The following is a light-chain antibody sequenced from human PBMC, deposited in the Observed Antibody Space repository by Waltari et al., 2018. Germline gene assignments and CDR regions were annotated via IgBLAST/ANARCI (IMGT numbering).Light chain of an antibody. CDR1: RSDIGAFHY. J-gene: IGLJ2*01. V-gene: IGLV2-14*01. CDR2: ETS. CDR3: SSYTRGTTLVV. Sequence: QSDLTQPASVSGSPGQSITLSCTGSRSDIGAFHYVSWYQLPPGKAPKLIIFETSSRPSGVPNRFVGSKSGNAASLTISGLQAEDEAEYYCSSYTRGTTLVVFGGGTKVTVL.